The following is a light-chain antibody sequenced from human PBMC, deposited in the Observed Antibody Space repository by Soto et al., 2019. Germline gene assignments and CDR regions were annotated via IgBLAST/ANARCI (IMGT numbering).Light chain of an antibody. CDR2: DAS. CDR3: QQRSNLIT. J-gene: IGKJ5*01. CDR1: QSISDT. V-gene: IGKV3-11*01. Sequence: EIVMAQSPATLSVSPGGRATLSCRASQSISDTLAWYQQKPGQAPRLLIYDASNRATGIPARFSGSGSGTDFTLTISRLEPEDFAVYYCQQRSNLITFGQGTRLEIK.